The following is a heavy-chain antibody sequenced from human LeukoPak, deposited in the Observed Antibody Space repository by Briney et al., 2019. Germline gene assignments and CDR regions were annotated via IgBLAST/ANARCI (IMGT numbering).Heavy chain of an antibody. Sequence: RGGSLRPSCAASAFTFRSYAMNWVRPAPGKGLELVSSISGSGGSTYYSDSAKGRFTISRDNSNNTLYLQMNSLRAEDTAVYYCAKGAASRGYTYVANWGQGTLVTVSS. V-gene: IGHV3-23*01. CDR3: AKGAASRGYTYVAN. CDR2: ISGSGGST. J-gene: IGHJ4*02. D-gene: IGHD5-18*01. CDR1: AFTFRSYA.